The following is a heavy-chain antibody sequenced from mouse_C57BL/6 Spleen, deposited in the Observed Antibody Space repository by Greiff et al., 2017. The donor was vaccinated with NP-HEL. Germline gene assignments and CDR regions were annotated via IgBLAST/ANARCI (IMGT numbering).Heavy chain of an antibody. D-gene: IGHD2-3*01. CDR3: ARDKVGLLTFAY. CDR1: GFTFSSYA. CDR2: ISDGGSYT. V-gene: IGHV5-4*01. Sequence: EVMLVESGGGLVKPGGSLKLSCAASGFTFSSYAMSWVRQTPEKRLEWVATISDGGSYTYYPDNVKGRFTISRDNAKNNPYLQMSHLKSEDTAMYYCARDKVGLLTFAYWGQGTLVTVSA. J-gene: IGHJ3*01.